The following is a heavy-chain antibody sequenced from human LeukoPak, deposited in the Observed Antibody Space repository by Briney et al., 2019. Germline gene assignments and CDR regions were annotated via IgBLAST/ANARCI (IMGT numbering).Heavy chain of an antibody. J-gene: IGHJ4*02. CDR2: IHFSGST. Sequence: SVTLSLTCTVSDASISGYYWSWIRQPPGKGLEWIGSIHFSGSTNYNPSLRSRVTISVDTSKNQLSLKLSSVTAADTAVYYCARDLGGIYFDYWGQGTLVTVSS. CDR1: DASISGYY. D-gene: IGHD1-26*01. CDR3: ARDLGGIYFDY. V-gene: IGHV4-59*01.